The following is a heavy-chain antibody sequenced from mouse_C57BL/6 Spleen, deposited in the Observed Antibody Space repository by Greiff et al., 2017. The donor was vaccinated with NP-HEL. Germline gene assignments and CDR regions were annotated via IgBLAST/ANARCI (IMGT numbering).Heavy chain of an antibody. CDR3: AREDDGYYYAMDY. J-gene: IGHJ4*01. CDR2: ISDGGSYT. V-gene: IGHV5-4*01. D-gene: IGHD2-3*01. CDR1: GFTFSSYA. Sequence: EVKLVESGGGLVKPGGSLKLSCAASGFTFSSYAMSWVRQTPEKRLEWVATISDGGSYTYYPDNVKGRFTISRDNAKNNLYLQMSHLKSEDTAMYYCAREDDGYYYAMDYWGQGTSVTVSS.